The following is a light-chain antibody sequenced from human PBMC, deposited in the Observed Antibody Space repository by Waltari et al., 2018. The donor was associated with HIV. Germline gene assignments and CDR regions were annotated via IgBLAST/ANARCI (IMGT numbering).Light chain of an antibody. CDR1: QSLLHSNGNNY. CDR2: LAS. J-gene: IGKJ4*01. V-gene: IGKV2-28*01. Sequence: PGEPASISCRSNQSLLHSNGNNYLDWYLHKSGQSPKLVIYLASIRASGVPDRVSGSGSGTDFTLKFSRVEAEDVGVYYCMQSLQTPRTFGGGTNVQIK. CDR3: MQSLQTPRT.